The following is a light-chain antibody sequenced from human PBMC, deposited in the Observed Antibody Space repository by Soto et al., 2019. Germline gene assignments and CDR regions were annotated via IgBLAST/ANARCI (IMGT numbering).Light chain of an antibody. Sequence: DIVMTQSPDSLTVSLGERATITCKSSQSLLYFFNRMNYLAWYQQRPGQPPKLIINWASAREFGVPDRFSGSGSGTDFVLSISSLQAVDVAVYYCQQYYDTPTTFGQGTKVAIK. V-gene: IGKV4-1*01. J-gene: IGKJ1*01. CDR3: QQYYDTPTT. CDR2: WAS. CDR1: QSLLYFFNRMNY.